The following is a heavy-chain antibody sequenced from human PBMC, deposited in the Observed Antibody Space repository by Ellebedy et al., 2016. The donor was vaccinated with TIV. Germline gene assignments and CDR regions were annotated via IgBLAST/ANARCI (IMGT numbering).Heavy chain of an antibody. D-gene: IGHD4-17*01. V-gene: IGHV3-23*01. CDR3: ANLDFPDYVWFDP. CDR1: AFTFSSYA. J-gene: IGHJ5*02. Sequence: PGGSLRLSCTGSAFTFSSYAMTWVRQAPGKGLEWISTISASGRGTYYADSVKGRFTISRDNSKKTLFLQMSSLRVEDTAVYYCANLDFPDYVWFDPWGQGTLVTVSS. CDR2: ISASGRGT.